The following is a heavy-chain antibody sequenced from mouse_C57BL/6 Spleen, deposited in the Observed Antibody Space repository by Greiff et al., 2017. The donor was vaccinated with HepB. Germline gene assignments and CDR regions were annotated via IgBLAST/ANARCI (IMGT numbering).Heavy chain of an antibody. CDR2: IDPENGDT. V-gene: IGHV14-4*01. J-gene: IGHJ2*01. CDR3: TRFLSYFDY. CDR1: GFNIKDDY. Sequence: EVQLQQSGAELVRPGASVKLSCTASGFNIKDDYMHWVKQRPEQGLEWIGWIDPENGDTEYASKFQGKATITADTSSNTAYLQLSSLTSEDTAVYYCTRFLSYFDYWGQGTTLTVSS.